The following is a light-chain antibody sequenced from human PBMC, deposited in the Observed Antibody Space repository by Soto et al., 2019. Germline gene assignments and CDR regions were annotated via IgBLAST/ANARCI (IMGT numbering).Light chain of an antibody. V-gene: IGLV2-11*01. Sequence: QSALTQPRSVSGSPGQSVTISCTGTSSDIGGYNYVSWYQQHPGKAPKLMIYDVIKRPSGVPDRFSGSKSGNTASLTIYGLQAEDEADYYCCSNAGSYTHVFGTGTKLTVL. CDR1: SSDIGGYNY. J-gene: IGLJ1*01. CDR2: DVI. CDR3: CSNAGSYTHV.